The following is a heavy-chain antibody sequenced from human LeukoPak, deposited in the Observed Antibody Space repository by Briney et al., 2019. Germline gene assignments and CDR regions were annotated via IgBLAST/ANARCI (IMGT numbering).Heavy chain of an antibody. V-gene: IGHV4-38-2*02. CDR1: GYSISSGYY. CDR3: ARGRVSSSTWYSTYYYFFYMDF. Sequence: SETLSLTCTVSGYSISSGYYWGWIRQPPGKGLEWIGSIYHSGSTYYNPSLNGRVSISRDTSKNFFSLRLRSVTAADTAVYFCARGRVSSSTWYSTYYYFFYMDFWGKGTTVTVSS. CDR2: IYHSGST. J-gene: IGHJ6*03. D-gene: IGHD4-11*01.